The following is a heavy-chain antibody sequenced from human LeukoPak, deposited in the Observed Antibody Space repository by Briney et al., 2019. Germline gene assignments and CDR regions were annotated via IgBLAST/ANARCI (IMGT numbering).Heavy chain of an antibody. J-gene: IGHJ4*02. CDR3: ARDAAAGTVSYFDY. CDR2: INPNSGGT. CDR1: GYTFTDYY. Sequence: GASVKVSFRASGYTFTDYYMHWVRQAPGQGLEWMGWINPNSGGTNYAQKFQGRVTMTRDTSISTAYMELSRLRSDDTAVYYCARDAAAGTVSYFDYWGQGTLVTVSS. V-gene: IGHV1-2*02. D-gene: IGHD6-13*01.